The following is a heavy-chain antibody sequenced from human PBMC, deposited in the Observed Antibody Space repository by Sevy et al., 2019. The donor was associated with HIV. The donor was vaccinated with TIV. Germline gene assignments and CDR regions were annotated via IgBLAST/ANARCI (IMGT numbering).Heavy chain of an antibody. CDR3: ARDGYSSGWGALYY. J-gene: IGHJ4*02. CDR1: GGSISSYY. D-gene: IGHD6-19*01. Sequence: SETLSLTCTVSGGSISSYYWSWIRQPAGKGLEWIGRIYTRGSTNYNPSLKSRVTMSVDTSKNQFSLKLSSVTAADTAVYYCARDGYSSGWGALYYWGQGTLVTVSS. CDR2: IYTRGST. V-gene: IGHV4-4*07.